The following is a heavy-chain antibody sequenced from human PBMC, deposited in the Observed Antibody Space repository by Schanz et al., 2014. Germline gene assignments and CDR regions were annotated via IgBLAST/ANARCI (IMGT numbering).Heavy chain of an antibody. J-gene: IGHJ3*01. CDR1: GFTFSNFA. CDR3: ARDEGRDGYNLAFDV. D-gene: IGHD5-12*01. CDR2: ISHDGSIQ. Sequence: QVQLVESGGGVVQPGRSLRLSCAASGFTFSNFAMHWVRQAPGKGLEWVTIISHDGSIQYGADSVKGRFTLSRDSSKNTLFLQMNSLRADDTAVYFCARDEGRDGYNLAFDVWGQGTLVTVSS. V-gene: IGHV3-30*14.